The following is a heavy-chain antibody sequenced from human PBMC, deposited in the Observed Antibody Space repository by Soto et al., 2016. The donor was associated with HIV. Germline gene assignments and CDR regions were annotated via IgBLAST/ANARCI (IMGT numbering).Heavy chain of an antibody. D-gene: IGHD2-15*01. Sequence: QVQLVESGGGLVKPGGSLRLSCAASGFTFSDYYMSWIRQAPGKGLEWVSYISSSSSYTNYADSVKGRFTISRDNAKNSLYLQMNSLRAEDTAVYYCASQGSGRGYCSGGSCYPDYWGQGTLVTVSS. V-gene: IGHV3-11*05. J-gene: IGHJ4*02. CDR3: ASQGSGRGYCSGGSCYPDY. CDR2: ISSSSSYT. CDR1: GFTFSDYY.